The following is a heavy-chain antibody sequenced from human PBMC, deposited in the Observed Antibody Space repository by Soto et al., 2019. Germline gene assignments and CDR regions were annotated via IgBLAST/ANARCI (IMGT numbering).Heavy chain of an antibody. D-gene: IGHD1-7*01. V-gene: IGHV5-51*01. CDR1: GGRVCRSR. J-gene: IGHJ4*01. CDR2: IHPSDSDT. Sequence: SSGGGRGGRVCRSRLAPVRQKPGEGLEWMGIIHPSDSDTRYSRSFEGQVTMSVDTSISTVYLQWSSLKASDTAMYYCAKPVEGTALDYFDSWGQATLVTVS. CDR3: AKPVEGTALDYFDS.